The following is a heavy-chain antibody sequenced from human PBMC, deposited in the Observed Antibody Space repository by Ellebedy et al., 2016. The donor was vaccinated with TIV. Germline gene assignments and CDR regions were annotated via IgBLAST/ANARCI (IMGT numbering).Heavy chain of an antibody. V-gene: IGHV4-4*07. CDR1: GGSISSYY. CDR2: IYTSGST. D-gene: IGHD6-13*01. CDR3: ARHSGSSSWYVYYFDY. J-gene: IGHJ4*02. Sequence: SETLSLTCTVSGGSISSYYWSWIRQPAGKGLEWIGRIYTSGSTNYNPSLKSRVTISVDTSKNQFSLKLSSVTAADTAVYYCARHSGSSSWYVYYFDYWGQGTLVTVSS.